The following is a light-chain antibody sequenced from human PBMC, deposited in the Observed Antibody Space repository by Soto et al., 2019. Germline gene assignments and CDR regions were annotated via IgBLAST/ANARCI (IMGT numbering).Light chain of an antibody. CDR2: AAS. CDR1: QSISSW. CDR3: QQSYSTPPWT. J-gene: IGKJ1*01. V-gene: IGKV1-39*01. Sequence: GDRVTITCRASQSISSWLAWYQQKPGKAPKLLIYAASSLQSGVPSRFSGSGSGTDFTLTISSLQPEDFATYYCQQSYSTPPWTLGQGTKVDIK.